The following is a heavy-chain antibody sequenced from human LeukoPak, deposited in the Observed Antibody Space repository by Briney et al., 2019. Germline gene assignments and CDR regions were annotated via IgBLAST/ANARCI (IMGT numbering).Heavy chain of an antibody. Sequence: PGGSLRLSCTASGFTFSGYSMNWIRQAPGKGLEWVPSFGTRSTSIYHAGSVKGRFAISRDNAKNSLYLQMNGLRAEDTAVYYCAREVSEGFDFWGQGTLVTVSS. J-gene: IGHJ4*02. V-gene: IGHV3-21*01. CDR3: AREVSEGFDF. CDR2: FGTRSTSI. CDR1: GFTFSGYS. D-gene: IGHD3-22*01.